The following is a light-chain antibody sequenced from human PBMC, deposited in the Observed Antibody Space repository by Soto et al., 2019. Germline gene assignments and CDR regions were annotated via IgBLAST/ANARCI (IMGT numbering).Light chain of an antibody. Sequence: EIVLTQYPDTLSLSPWERATLSCTASESVTSSCLAWYQRKPGQAPRLLIHTTSTRATDIPDRFSGSGSGTDFTLTISRLEPADVAVYYWQLCCGSTMCSFGPVTRVDI. J-gene: IGKJ3*01. CDR2: TTS. CDR1: ESVTSSC. V-gene: IGKV3-20*01. CDR3: QLCCGSTMCS.